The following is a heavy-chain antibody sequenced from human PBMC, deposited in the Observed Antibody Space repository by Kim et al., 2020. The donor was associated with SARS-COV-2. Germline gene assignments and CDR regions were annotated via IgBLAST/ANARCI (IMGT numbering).Heavy chain of an antibody. V-gene: IGHV3-33*05. J-gene: IGHJ3*02. D-gene: IGHD2-2*01. Sequence: GGSLRLSCAASGFTFSSYGMHWARQAPGKGLEWVAVISYDGSNKYYADSVKGRFTISRDNSKNTLYLQMNSLRAEDTAVYYCARKYCSSTSCDDAFDIWGQGTMVTVSS. CDR3: ARKYCSSTSCDDAFDI. CDR2: ISYDGSNK. CDR1: GFTFSSYG.